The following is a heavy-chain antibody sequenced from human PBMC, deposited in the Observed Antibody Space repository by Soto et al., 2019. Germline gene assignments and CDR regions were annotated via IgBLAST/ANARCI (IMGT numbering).Heavy chain of an antibody. J-gene: IGHJ6*01. CDR1: GFTFSSYG. Sequence: QVQLVESGGGVVQPGRSLRLSCAASGFTFSSYGMHWVRQAPGKGLEWEAVISYDGSNKYYADFVKGRFTISRDNSKNTLYLQMNSLRAEDTAVYYCAKDRRPNYYYGMDVWGQGTTVTVSS. CDR2: ISYDGSNK. D-gene: IGHD6-25*01. V-gene: IGHV3-30*18. CDR3: AKDRRPNYYYGMDV.